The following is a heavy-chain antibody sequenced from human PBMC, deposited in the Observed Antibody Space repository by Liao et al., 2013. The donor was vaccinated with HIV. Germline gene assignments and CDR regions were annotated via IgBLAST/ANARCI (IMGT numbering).Heavy chain of an antibody. CDR1: GGSISSYF. Sequence: QVQLQESGPGLVKPSETLSLTCTVSGGSISSYFWGWIRQPPGKGLEWIGSIFSTGRTYYGPSLKSRVTISLDPSKNQFFLKLSSVTAADTAVYYCARDSDGNYPIDYWGQGTLVTVSS. J-gene: IGHJ4*02. D-gene: IGHD1-1*01. CDR2: IFSTGRT. V-gene: IGHV4-39*07. CDR3: ARDSDGNYPIDY.